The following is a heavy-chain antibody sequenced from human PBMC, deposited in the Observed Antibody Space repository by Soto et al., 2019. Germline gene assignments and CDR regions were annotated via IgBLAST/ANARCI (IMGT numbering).Heavy chain of an antibody. V-gene: IGHV3-23*01. CDR1: GFTFTTYE. CDR3: ARLVATTPEYFDF. Sequence: GGSLRLSCAASGFTFTTYEMSWVRQAPGKGLEWVSSLSVSGGTTYYAYSVKGRFTISRDNSENTLSLHLSSLRAEDTAVYYCARLVATTPEYFDFWGRGTLVTVSS. J-gene: IGHJ4*02. CDR2: LSVSGGTT. D-gene: IGHD2-15*01.